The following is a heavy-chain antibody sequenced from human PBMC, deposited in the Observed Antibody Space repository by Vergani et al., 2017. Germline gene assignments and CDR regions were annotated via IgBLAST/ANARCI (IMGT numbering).Heavy chain of an antibody. CDR2: IIPISGTA. V-gene: IGHV1-69*13. J-gene: IGHJ4*02. Sequence: QVQLVQSGAEVKKPGSSVKVSCKASGGTFSSYAISWVRQAPGQGLEWMGRIIPISGTANYAQKFQGRVTITADESTSTAYMELSSLRSEDTAVYYCARDLNYYDSSGYPRAPFDYWGQGTLVTVSS. D-gene: IGHD3-22*01. CDR1: GGTFSSYA. CDR3: ARDLNYYDSSGYPRAPFDY.